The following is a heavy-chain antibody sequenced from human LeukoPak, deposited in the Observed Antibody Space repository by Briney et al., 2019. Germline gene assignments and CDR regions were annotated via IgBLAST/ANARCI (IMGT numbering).Heavy chain of an antibody. CDR2: INPNSGGT. J-gene: IGHJ4*02. D-gene: IGHD6-13*01. V-gene: IGHV1-2*02. CDR1: GYTFTGYY. CDR3: ASLEISGYSRSWYDY. Sequence: ASVKVSCKASGYTFTGYYMHWVRQAPGQGLEWMGWINPNSGGTNYAQKFQGRVTMTRDTSISTAYMELSRLRSDDTAVYYCASLEISGYSRSWYDYWGQGTLVTVSS.